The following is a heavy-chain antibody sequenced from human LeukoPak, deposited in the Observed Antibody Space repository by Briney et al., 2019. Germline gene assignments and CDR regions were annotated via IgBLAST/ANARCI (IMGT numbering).Heavy chain of an antibody. V-gene: IGHV3-7*04. J-gene: IGHJ2*01. CDR1: GFAFRSYW. CDR2: IKQGGSEK. CDR3: ARDTWGYFDL. D-gene: IGHD7-27*01. Sequence: GGSLRLSCAASGFAFRSYWMSWVRQAPGKGLEWVANIKQGGSEKFYVDSVKGRFTISRDNAKNSLYLQMNSLRAEDTAVYYCARDTWGYFDLWGHGTQVTVSS.